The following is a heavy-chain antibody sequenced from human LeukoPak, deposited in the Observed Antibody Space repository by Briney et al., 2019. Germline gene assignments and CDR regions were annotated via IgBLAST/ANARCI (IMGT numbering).Heavy chain of an antibody. V-gene: IGHV3-7*01. CDR1: GFTFSSYW. D-gene: IGHD3-22*01. Sequence: PGGSLRLSCAASGFTFSSYWMSWVRQAPGKGLEWVANIKQDGSEKYYVDSVKGRFTISRDNSKNTLYLEMNGLRAEETGVYYCAKDLHSRGFDYYVMDVWGQGTTVTVSS. CDR2: IKQDGSEK. CDR3: AKDLHSRGFDYYVMDV. J-gene: IGHJ6*02.